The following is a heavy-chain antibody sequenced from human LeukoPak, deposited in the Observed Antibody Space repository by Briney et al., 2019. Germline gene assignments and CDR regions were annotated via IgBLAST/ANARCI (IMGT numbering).Heavy chain of an antibody. D-gene: IGHD5-12*01. CDR3: ARVMATTWSVEFGGLDY. Sequence: GGSLRLSCAASGFTFSSYGVNWVRQAPGKGLEWVSSISSGSSYIYYADSVKGRFTISRDNAKNSLYLQMNSLRAEDTAVYYCARVMATTWSVEFGGLDYWGQGTLVTVSS. V-gene: IGHV3-21*01. CDR1: GFTFSSYG. J-gene: IGHJ4*02. CDR2: ISSGSSYI.